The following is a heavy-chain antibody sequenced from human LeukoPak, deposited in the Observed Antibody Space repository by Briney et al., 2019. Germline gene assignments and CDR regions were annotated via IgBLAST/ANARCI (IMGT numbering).Heavy chain of an antibody. J-gene: IGHJ4*02. D-gene: IGHD5-12*01. CDR2: ISSSGSTI. CDR1: GFTFSSYN. CDR3: ARVATIPDY. V-gene: IGHV3-48*04. Sequence: GGSLRLSCAASGFTFSSYNMNWVRQAPGKGLEWVSYISSSGSTIYYADSVKGRFTISRDNAKNSLYLQMNSLRAEDTAVYYCARVATIPDYWGQGTLVTVSS.